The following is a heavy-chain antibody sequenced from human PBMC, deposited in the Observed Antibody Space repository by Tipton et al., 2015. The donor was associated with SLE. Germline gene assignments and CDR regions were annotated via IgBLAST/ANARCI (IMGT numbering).Heavy chain of an antibody. CDR2: IHYSEST. Sequence: TLSLTCTVSGGSISTYYWSWIRQPPGKDLEWIGYIHYSESTNYNPSLKSRVTISVDTSKNHFSLKLNSVTATDTAVYYCARDSPTVAGTFDSWGQGTLVIVSA. J-gene: IGHJ4*02. V-gene: IGHV4-59*08. CDR1: GGSISTYY. CDR3: ARDSPTVAGTFDS. D-gene: IGHD6-19*01.